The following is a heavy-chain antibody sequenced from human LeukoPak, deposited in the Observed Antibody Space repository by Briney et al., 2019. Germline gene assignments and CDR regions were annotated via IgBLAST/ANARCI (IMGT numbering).Heavy chain of an antibody. J-gene: IGHJ4*02. D-gene: IGHD6-19*01. CDR3: ARDWTSPDSSGWSQLFDY. CDR2: IWFDGSNK. CDR1: GFTFSSYA. V-gene: IGHV3-33*01. Sequence: PGRSLRLSCAASGFTFSSYAMHWVRQAPGKGLEWVAVIWFDGSNKYYVDSVKGRFTISRDNSKNTLYLQMSSLSAEDTAVYYCARDWTSPDSSGWSQLFDYWGQGTLVTVSS.